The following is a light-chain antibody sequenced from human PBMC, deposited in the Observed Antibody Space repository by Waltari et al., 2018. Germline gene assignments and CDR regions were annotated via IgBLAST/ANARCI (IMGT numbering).Light chain of an antibody. Sequence: QSALTQTPSASGSPGQSVNISCTGTSRYVGDYNYVYRNRQHPGKAPELMIFEVSKRPSGVPDRFSGSKSGNTASLTVSGLQAEDEADYYCSSYAGSNSFDVVFGGGTKLTVL. CDR3: SSYAGSNSFDVV. V-gene: IGLV2-8*01. CDR1: SRYVGDYNY. CDR2: EVS. J-gene: IGLJ2*01.